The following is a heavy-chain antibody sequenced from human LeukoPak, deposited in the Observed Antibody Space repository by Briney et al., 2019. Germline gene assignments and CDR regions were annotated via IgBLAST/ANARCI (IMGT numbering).Heavy chain of an antibody. CDR2: INHSGST. CDR3: ARARYSYGQDY. CDR1: GGSFSGYY. J-gene: IGHJ4*02. Sequence: SETLSLTCAVYGGSFSGYYWSWLRQPPGNGLEWIGEINHSGSTNYNPSLKSRVTISVDTSKNQFSLKLSSVTAADTAVYYCARARYSYGQDYWGQGTLVTVSS. D-gene: IGHD5-18*01. V-gene: IGHV4-34*01.